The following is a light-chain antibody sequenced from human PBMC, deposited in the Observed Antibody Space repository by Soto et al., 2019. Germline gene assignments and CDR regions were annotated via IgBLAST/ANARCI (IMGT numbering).Light chain of an antibody. CDR1: QSISSW. Sequence: DIQMTQSPSTLSASVGDRVTITCRASQSISSWLAWYQQKPGKAPKLLSYKSSSLESGVPSRFSGSGSGTEFTLTISSLQPDDFATYYSQHYNYYPWTGGQGTKVEIK. J-gene: IGKJ1*01. V-gene: IGKV1-5*03. CDR3: QHYNYYPWT. CDR2: KSS.